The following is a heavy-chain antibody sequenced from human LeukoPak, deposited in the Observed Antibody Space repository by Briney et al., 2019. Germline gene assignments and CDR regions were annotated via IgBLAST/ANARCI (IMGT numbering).Heavy chain of an antibody. J-gene: IGHJ4*02. CDR1: GFTVSSNY. V-gene: IGHV3-53*01. D-gene: IGHD3-22*01. CDR2: IYSGGST. Sequence: GGSLRLSCAASGFTVSSNYMSWVRQAPGKGLEWVSVIYSGGSTYYADSVKGRFTISRDNAKNSLYLQMNSLRAEDTAVYYCARDDYDSSGYYLGYWGQGTLVTVSS. CDR3: ARDDYDSSGYYLGY.